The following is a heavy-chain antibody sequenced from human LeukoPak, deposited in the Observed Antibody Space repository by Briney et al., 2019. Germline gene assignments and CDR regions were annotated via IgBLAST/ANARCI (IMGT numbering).Heavy chain of an antibody. Sequence: SETLSLTCTVSSGSISSGSHYWSWIRQPAGKGLEWIGRICTSGSTNYNPSLKSRVTISVDTSKNQFSLKLSSVTAADTAVYYCAREAVILSSSWYNWFDPWGQGTLVTVSS. J-gene: IGHJ5*02. CDR2: ICTSGST. V-gene: IGHV4-61*02. D-gene: IGHD6-13*01. CDR3: AREAVILSSSWYNWFDP. CDR1: SGSISSGSHY.